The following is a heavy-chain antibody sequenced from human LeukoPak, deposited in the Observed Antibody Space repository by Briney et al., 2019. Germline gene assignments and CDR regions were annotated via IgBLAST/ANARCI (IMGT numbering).Heavy chain of an antibody. D-gene: IGHD4-17*01. Sequence: SETLSLTCTVSGGSISSSSYYWGWIRQPPGKGLEWIGSIYYSGSTYYNPSLKSRVTISVDTSKNQFSLKLSSVTAADTAVYYCAGRPRTAGAFDIWGQGTMVTVSS. CDR1: GGSISSSSYY. CDR3: AGRPRTAGAFDI. CDR2: IYYSGST. V-gene: IGHV4-39*07. J-gene: IGHJ3*02.